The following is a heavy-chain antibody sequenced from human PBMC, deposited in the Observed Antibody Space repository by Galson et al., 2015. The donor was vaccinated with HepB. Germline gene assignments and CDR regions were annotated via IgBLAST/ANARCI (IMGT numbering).Heavy chain of an antibody. J-gene: IGHJ6*02. V-gene: IGHV3-30*04. CDR1: GFIFSNYA. CDR2: ISFDESNK. D-gene: IGHD4-17*01. Sequence: SLRLSCAASGFIFSNYAVHWVRQAPGKGLEWVAFISFDESNKYYADSVKGRFTISRDNSKNTLYLQMNSLRGEDAAIYYCTRTWDPDYGDSGVDFYYGMDVWGQGTTVTVSS. CDR3: TRTWDPDYGDSGVDFYYGMDV.